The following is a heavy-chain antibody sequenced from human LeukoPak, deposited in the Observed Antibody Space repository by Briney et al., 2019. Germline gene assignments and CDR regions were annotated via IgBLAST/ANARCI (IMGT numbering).Heavy chain of an antibody. D-gene: IGHD3-3*01. J-gene: IGHJ6*02. CDR3: ATKGRPPTYYDFWSGAYYYYGMDV. CDR2: MNPNSGNT. Sequence: ASVKVSCKASGYTFTSYDINWVRQATGQGLEWMGWMNPNSGNTGFAQKFQGRVTMTRNTSISTAYMELSSLRSEDTAVYYRATKGRPPTYYDFWSGAYYYYGMDVWGQGTTVTVSS. CDR1: GYTFTSYD. V-gene: IGHV1-8*01.